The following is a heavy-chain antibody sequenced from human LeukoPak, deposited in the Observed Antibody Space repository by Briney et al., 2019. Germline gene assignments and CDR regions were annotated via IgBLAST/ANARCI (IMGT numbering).Heavy chain of an antibody. V-gene: IGHV4-39*01. D-gene: IGHD4-23*01. CDR1: GGSVSNSNYC. Sequence: MASETLSLTCTVSGGSVSNSNYCWGWIRQPPGKQLEWIGSIDYSGSPLYNPSLKSRVTISVDTSKNQFSLKLSSVTAADTAVYYCARPLDCNYGGTAFDIWDQGTMVTVSS. J-gene: IGHJ3*02. CDR2: IDYSGSP. CDR3: ARPLDCNYGGTAFDI.